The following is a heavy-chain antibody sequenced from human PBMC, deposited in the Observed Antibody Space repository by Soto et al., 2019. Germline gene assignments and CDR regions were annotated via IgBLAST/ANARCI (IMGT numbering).Heavy chain of an antibody. V-gene: IGHV1-69*01. D-gene: IGHD1-1*01. CDR2: IIPFFGTT. Sequence: QVQLVQSGAEVKKPGSSVKVSCKASGGTFSSYGVSWVRQAPGHGREWMGGIIPFFGTTNFAKKFQGRLTITAAESTSAAYMELNRLIPADTAVYFCARAAQTRYNWNDLGNWFDPWGQGTLVTVPS. J-gene: IGHJ5*02. CDR1: GGTFSSYG. CDR3: ARAAQTRYNWNDLGNWFDP.